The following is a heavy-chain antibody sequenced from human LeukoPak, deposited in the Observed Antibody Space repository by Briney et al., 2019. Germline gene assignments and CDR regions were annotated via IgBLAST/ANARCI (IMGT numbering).Heavy chain of an antibody. CDR2: IIPILSIA. Sequence: GASVKVSCKASGDTFSNYALNWVRQAPGQGLEWMGRIIPILSIANSAQKFQGRVTITADESTSTAYMELSSLRSEDTAVYYCATGIAAAPDSDYYDSSGYYYGAFDIWGQGTMVTVSS. D-gene: IGHD3-22*01. V-gene: IGHV1-69*04. CDR3: ATGIAAAPDSDYYDSSGYYYGAFDI. J-gene: IGHJ3*02. CDR1: GDTFSNYA.